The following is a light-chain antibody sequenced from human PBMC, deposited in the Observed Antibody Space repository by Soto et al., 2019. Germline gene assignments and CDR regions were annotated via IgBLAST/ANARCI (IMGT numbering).Light chain of an antibody. CDR1: QSVSSN. J-gene: IGKJ1*01. Sequence: EIVMTQSPATLSMSPGERATLSFRASQSVSSNLAWYQQKPVQAPRLLIYATSSRATGIPDRFSGSGSGTDFTLTISRLEPEDFAVYYCQQYGRSGTFGQGTKVDI. CDR3: QQYGRSGT. CDR2: ATS. V-gene: IGKV3-20*01.